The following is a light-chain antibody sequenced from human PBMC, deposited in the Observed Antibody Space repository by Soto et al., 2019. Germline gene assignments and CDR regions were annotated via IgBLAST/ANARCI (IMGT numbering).Light chain of an antibody. J-gene: IGKJ3*01. Sequence: DIQITQSPSTLSASVGDRVTIPCLASQNIERWLAWYQQKPGKAPKLLLYDVSSLESGVPSRFSGSGSGTHFTLTISSLQPEDTATYYCQQYDNLPLTFGPGTKVDI. CDR2: DVS. CDR1: QNIERW. V-gene: IGKV1-5*01. CDR3: QQYDNLPLT.